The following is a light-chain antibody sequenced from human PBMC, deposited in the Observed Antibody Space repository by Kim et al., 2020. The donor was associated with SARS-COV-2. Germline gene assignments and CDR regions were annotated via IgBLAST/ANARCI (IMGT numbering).Light chain of an antibody. CDR1: QSISSW. J-gene: IGKJ2*01. CDR3: QQYNSYSYT. V-gene: IGKV1-5*03. CDR2: KAS. Sequence: DIQMTQSPSTLSASVGDRVTITCRASQSISSWLAWYQQKPEKAPKLLIYKASSLESGVASRFSGSGSGTDFTLTISSLQPDDFATYYCQQYNSYSYTFGQGTKLEI.